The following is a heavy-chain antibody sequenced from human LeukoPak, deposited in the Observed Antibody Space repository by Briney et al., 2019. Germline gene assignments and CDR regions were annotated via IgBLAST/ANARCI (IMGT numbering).Heavy chain of an antibody. CDR2: IYSGGDT. Sequence: PGGSLRLSCAASGFIVSDNYMAWVRQAPGKGLELVSLIYSGGDTHYAASVRGRFTISRDNSRNTLYLQMDSLRAEDTALYYCARDDNAFDIWGQGTMVTVSS. CDR3: ARDDNAFDI. CDR1: GFIVSDNY. J-gene: IGHJ3*02. V-gene: IGHV3-53*01.